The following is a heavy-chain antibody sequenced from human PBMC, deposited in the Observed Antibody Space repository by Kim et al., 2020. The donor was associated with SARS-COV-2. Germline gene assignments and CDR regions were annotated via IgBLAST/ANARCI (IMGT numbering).Heavy chain of an antibody. J-gene: IGHJ4*02. CDR2: INTGNGNT. Sequence: ASVKVSCKASGYTFTTYAMHWVRQAPGQRLEYMGWINTGNGNTRSSQKFQGRVTITRDTSASTVYMDLSSLRSEDTAVYYCARSVAGSFDYWGQGTLVTVSS. D-gene: IGHD6-19*01. CDR1: GYTFTTYA. V-gene: IGHV1-3*04. CDR3: ARSVAGSFDY.